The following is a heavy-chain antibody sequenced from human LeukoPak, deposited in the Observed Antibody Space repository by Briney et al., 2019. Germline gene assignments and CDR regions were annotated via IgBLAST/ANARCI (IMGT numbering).Heavy chain of an antibody. D-gene: IGHD2-21*02. J-gene: IGHJ3*02. CDR2: MNPNSGNT. V-gene: IGHV1-8*01. CDR3: ASFPTGDSDAFDI. CDR1: GYAFTSYD. Sequence: GASVKVSCKASGYAFTSYDINWVRQATGQGLEWMGWMNPNSGNTGYAQKFQGRVTMTRNTSISTAYMELSSLRSEDTAVYYCASFPTGDSDAFDIWGQGTMVTVSS.